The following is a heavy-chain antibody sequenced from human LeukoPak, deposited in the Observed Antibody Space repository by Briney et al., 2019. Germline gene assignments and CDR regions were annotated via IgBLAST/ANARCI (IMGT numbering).Heavy chain of an antibody. CDR3: ARDPLTQNDY. D-gene: IGHD1-14*01. J-gene: IGHJ4*02. CDR1: GFTFDSYW. Sequence: GGSLRLSCAASGFTFDSYWMSWVRQAPGKGLEWVANIKQDGNEKYYVDSVKGRCTISRDNAKNSLYLQMNSLRAEDTAVYYCARDPLTQNDYWGLGTLVTVSS. V-gene: IGHV3-7*01. CDR2: IKQDGNEK.